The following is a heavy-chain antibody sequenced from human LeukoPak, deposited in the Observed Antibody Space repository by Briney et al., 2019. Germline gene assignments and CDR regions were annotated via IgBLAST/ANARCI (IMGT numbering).Heavy chain of an antibody. D-gene: IGHD2-15*01. Sequence: PGGSLRLSCAASGFTFSRYEMNWVRQAPGKGLEWVSYISSSGSTIYYADSVKGRFTISRDNAKNSLYLQMNSLRAEDTAVYYCASYWGDGGRFIDPWGQGTLVTVSS. CDR3: ASYWGDGGRFIDP. CDR2: ISSSGSTI. J-gene: IGHJ5*02. CDR1: GFTFSRYE. V-gene: IGHV3-48*03.